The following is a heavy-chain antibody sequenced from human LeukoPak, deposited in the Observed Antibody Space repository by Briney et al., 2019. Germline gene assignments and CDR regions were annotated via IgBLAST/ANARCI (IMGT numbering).Heavy chain of an antibody. CDR3: ARADDYADPFDY. CDR2: INHSGST. J-gene: IGHJ4*02. CDR1: GGSFRGYY. V-gene: IGHV4-34*01. D-gene: IGHD4-17*01. Sequence: PSETLSLTCAVYGGSFRGYYWSWIRQPPGKGLEWIGEINHSGSTNYNPSLKSRVTISVDTSKNQFSLKLSSVTAADTAVYYCARADDYADPFDYWGQGTLVTVSS.